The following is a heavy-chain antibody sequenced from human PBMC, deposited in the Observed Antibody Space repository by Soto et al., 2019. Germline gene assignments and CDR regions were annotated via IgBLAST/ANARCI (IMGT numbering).Heavy chain of an antibody. D-gene: IGHD4-17*01. CDR1: GFTFSSYG. V-gene: IGHV3-30*18. Sequence: QVQLVESGGGVVQPGRSLRLSCAASGFTFSSYGMHWVRQAPGKGLEWVAVISYDGSNKYYADSVKGRFTISRDNSKNTLYLQMISLRAEDTAVDYCAKDQDYGDYGGYFDYWGQGTLVTDSS. CDR2: ISYDGSNK. J-gene: IGHJ4*02. CDR3: AKDQDYGDYGGYFDY.